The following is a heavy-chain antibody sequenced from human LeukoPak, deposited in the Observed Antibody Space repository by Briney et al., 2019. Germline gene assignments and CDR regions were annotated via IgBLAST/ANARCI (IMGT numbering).Heavy chain of an antibody. CDR3: ARGWQINSSGGFVDP. CDR1: GYTFSDYY. J-gene: IGHJ5*02. V-gene: IGHV1-2*02. D-gene: IGHD6-6*01. CDR2: INPKNGDT. Sequence: ASMRVSCKASGYTFSDYYIHWIRQAPGQGLEWMGLINPKNGDTNFAQTFQGRVTTTRDTSITTAYMGLSRLSSDDTAVYYCARGWQINSSGGFVDPWGQGTLVTVSS.